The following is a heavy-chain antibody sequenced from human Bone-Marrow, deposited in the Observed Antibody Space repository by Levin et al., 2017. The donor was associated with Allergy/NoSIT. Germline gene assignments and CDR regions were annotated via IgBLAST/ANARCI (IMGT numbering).Heavy chain of an antibody. CDR1: GGTFSSYA. D-gene: IGHD6-19*01. V-gene: IGHV1-69*13. Sequence: SVKVSCKASGGTFSSYAISWVRQAPGQGLEWMGGIIPIFGTANYAQKFQGRVTITADESTSTAYMELSSLRSEDTAVYYCARRIRAGRGYYYYYYGMDVWGQGTTVTVSS. J-gene: IGHJ6*02. CDR3: ARRIRAGRGYYYYYYGMDV. CDR2: IIPIFGTA.